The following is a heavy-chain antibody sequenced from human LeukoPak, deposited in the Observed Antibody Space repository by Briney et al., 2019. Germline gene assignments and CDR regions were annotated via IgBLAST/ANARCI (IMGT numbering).Heavy chain of an antibody. CDR3: ARSWLGELTGVDY. D-gene: IGHD3-10*01. V-gene: IGHV3-21*01. J-gene: IGHJ4*02. CDR1: GFTFSSYS. Sequence: PGGSLRLSCAASGFTFSSYSMNWVRQAPGKGLEWVSSISSSSSYIYYADSVKGRFTISRDNAKNSLYLQMNSLRAEDTAVYYCARSWLGELTGVDYWGQGTLVTVSS. CDR2: ISSSSSYI.